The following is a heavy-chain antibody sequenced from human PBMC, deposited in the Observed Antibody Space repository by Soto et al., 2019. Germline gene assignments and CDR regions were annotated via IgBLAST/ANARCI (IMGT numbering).Heavy chain of an antibody. D-gene: IGHD2-8*02. Sequence: GGSLRLSCAASGFTFSSYWMGWVRQAPGKGLEWVANIRKDGSEKNYVDSVKGRFTISRDNTKNSLYLQMNSLTAEDTAVYYCVESGGAADYWGQGTLVTAPQ. CDR1: GFTFSSYW. J-gene: IGHJ4*02. CDR3: VESGGAADY. V-gene: IGHV3-7*03. CDR2: IRKDGSEK.